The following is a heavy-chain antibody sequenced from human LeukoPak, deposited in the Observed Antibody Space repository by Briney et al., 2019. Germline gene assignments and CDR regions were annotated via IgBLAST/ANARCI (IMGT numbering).Heavy chain of an antibody. D-gene: IGHD1-26*01. CDR1: GFTLSSYA. J-gene: IGHJ5*02. V-gene: IGHV3-30*04. CDR2: ISTDGSNK. Sequence: GRSLRLSCTASGFTLSSYAIHWVRQAPGKGLEWVAVISTDGSNKYYTDSVKGRFTISRDNSKNTLYLQMNSLRTEDTAVYYCARDRKAGGVGEFDPWGQGTLVTVSS. CDR3: ARDRKAGGVGEFDP.